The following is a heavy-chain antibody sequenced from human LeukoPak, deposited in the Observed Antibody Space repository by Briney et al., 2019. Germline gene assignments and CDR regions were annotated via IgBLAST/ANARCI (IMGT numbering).Heavy chain of an antibody. CDR1: GLIISNYW. V-gene: IGHV3-74*01. Sequence: PGGSLRLSCAASGLIISNYWMHWVRQAPGKGLVWVARINSEGSGTIYADSVKGRFTISRDNAKNTLYLQMNSLRDEDTAVYYCAKGGTTVVDYWGQGTLVTVSS. D-gene: IGHD4-23*01. J-gene: IGHJ4*02. CDR3: AKGGTTVVDY. CDR2: INSEGSGT.